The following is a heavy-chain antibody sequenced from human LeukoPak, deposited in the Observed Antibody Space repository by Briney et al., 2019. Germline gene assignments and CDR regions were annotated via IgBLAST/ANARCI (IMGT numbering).Heavy chain of an antibody. Sequence: SETLSLTCTVSGGSISGYYWSWIRQPPGKGLEWIGYIYYSGSTNYNPSLKSRVTISVDTSKNQFSLKLSSVTAADTAVYYCARGIAAPIDYWGQGTLVTVSS. CDR1: GGSISGYY. D-gene: IGHD6-25*01. CDR2: IYYSGST. V-gene: IGHV4-59*01. J-gene: IGHJ4*02. CDR3: ARGIAAPIDY.